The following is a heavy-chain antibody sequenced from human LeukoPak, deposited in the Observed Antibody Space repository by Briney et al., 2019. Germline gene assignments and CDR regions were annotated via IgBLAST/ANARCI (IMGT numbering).Heavy chain of an antibody. CDR3: ATSYGSGSYYDHYYYGMDV. CDR2: ISSSSTNI. CDR1: TFSFSDYS. V-gene: IGHV3-21*01. J-gene: IGHJ6*02. D-gene: IGHD3-10*01. Sequence: GGSLRLSCAASTFSFSDYSMNWVRQAPGKGLEWVSSISSSSTNIYYADSVRGRFTISRDNAKKSLYLQMNSLGAEDTAVYYCATSYGSGSYYDHYYYGMDVWGQGTTVTVSS.